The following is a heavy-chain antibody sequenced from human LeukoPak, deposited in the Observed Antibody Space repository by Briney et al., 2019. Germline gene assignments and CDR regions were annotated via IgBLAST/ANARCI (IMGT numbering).Heavy chain of an antibody. Sequence: GGSLRLSCAASGFTFSSYAMSWVRQAPGKGLEWVSAISGSGGSTYYADSVKGRFTISRDNSKNTLYLQMNSLRAEDTAVCYCARVDYDSSGYPFDYWGQGTLVTVSS. CDR3: ARVDYDSSGYPFDY. J-gene: IGHJ4*02. D-gene: IGHD3-22*01. CDR1: GFTFSSYA. V-gene: IGHV3-23*01. CDR2: ISGSGGST.